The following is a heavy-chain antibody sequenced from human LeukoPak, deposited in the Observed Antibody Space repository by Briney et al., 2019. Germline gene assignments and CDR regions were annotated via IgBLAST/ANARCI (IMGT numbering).Heavy chain of an antibody. CDR2: IYYSGST. J-gene: IGHJ4*02. D-gene: IGHD3-3*01. Sequence: SETLSLTCTVSGGSISSSSYYWGWIRQPPGKGLEWIGSIYYSGSTYYNPSLKSRVTISVDTSKNQFSLRLSSVTAADTAVYYCAREPRGIFGVANYYFDYWGQGTLVTVSS. CDR3: AREPRGIFGVANYYFDY. V-gene: IGHV4-39*07. CDR1: GGSISSSSYY.